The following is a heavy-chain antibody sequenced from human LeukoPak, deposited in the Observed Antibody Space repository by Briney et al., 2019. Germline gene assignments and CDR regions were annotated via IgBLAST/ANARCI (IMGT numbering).Heavy chain of an antibody. D-gene: IGHD2-2*02. CDR2: IRSKAYGGTT. CDR3: TSCSSISCYTFDFDY. J-gene: IGHJ4*02. V-gene: IGHV3-49*04. CDR1: GFTFGDYA. Sequence: GGSLRLSCTASGFTFGDYAMSWVRQAPGKGLEWVGFIRSKAYGGTTEYAASVKGRSTISRDDSKSIAYLQMNSLKTENTAVYYCTSCSSISCYTFDFDYWGQGTLVTVSS.